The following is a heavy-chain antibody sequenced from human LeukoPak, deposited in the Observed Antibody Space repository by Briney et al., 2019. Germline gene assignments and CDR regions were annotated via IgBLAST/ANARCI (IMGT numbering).Heavy chain of an antibody. CDR3: AKDIVEVPAAMNWFDP. CDR1: GFTFSSYA. V-gene: IGHV3-23*01. Sequence: GGSLRLSCAASGFTFSSYAMSWVRQAPGKGLEWVSAISGSGGSTYYADSVKGRFTISRDNSKNTLYLQMNSLRAEDTAVYYCAKDIVEVPAAMNWFDPWGQGTLVTVSS. J-gene: IGHJ5*02. D-gene: IGHD2-2*01. CDR2: ISGSGGST.